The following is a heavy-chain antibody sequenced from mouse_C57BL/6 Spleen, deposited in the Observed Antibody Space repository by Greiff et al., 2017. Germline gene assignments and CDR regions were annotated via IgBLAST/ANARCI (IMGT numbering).Heavy chain of an antibody. CDR3: ARLFITTVVGHDV. CDR1: GFTFSDYG. Sequence: DVKLVESGGGLVKPGGSLKLSCAASGFTFSDYGMHWVRQAPEKGLEWVAYISSGSSTIYYADTVKGRFTISRDNAKNTLFLQMTSLRSEDTAMYYCARLFITTVVGHDVWGTGTTVTVSS. V-gene: IGHV5-17*01. J-gene: IGHJ1*03. D-gene: IGHD1-1*01. CDR2: ISSGSSTI.